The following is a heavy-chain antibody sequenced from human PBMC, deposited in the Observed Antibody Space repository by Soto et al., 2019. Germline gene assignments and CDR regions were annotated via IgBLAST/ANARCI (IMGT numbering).Heavy chain of an antibody. CDR2: IHGDGDYS. V-gene: IGHV3-23*01. CDR3: AKNRGAGDYTNWSFAV. J-gene: IGHJ2*01. D-gene: IGHD2-2*02. Sequence: EVQLLDSGGGLVQPGGSLRLSCAASGFMFSCCAMSWVRQAPGKGLEWVSTIHGDGDYSHYTDSVEGRFTISRDNPRNTLYLQMDSLRADDTATYYCAKNRGAGDYTNWSFAVWGRGTLVAVSS. CDR1: GFMFSCCA.